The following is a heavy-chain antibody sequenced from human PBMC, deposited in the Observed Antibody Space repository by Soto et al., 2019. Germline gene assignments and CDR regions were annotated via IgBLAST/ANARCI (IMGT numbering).Heavy chain of an antibody. J-gene: IGHJ5*02. CDR2: IYATGTT. Sequence: PSETLALTCTASGASISGFHWSRIRKSAGTGLEWIGRIYATGTTDYNPSLKSRVMMSVDTSKKQFSLNVRSVTAADTAVYYCVRDGTKTLRDWFDPWGQGISVTVSS. D-gene: IGHD1-1*01. CDR3: VRDGTKTLRDWFDP. V-gene: IGHV4-4*07. CDR1: GASISGFH.